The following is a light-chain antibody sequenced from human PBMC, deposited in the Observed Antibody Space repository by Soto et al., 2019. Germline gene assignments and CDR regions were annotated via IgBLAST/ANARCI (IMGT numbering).Light chain of an antibody. CDR2: AAS. CDR3: QQANSFPYT. V-gene: IGKV1-12*01. J-gene: IGKJ2*01. Sequence: DIQMTQSPFSVSASAGDRVTITCRASQDISRWLAWYQQKPGKAPKLVIYAASSLQSGVPSRFSGSGSGTDFTLTISSLQPEDFATYYCQQANSFPYTFGQGTKLEIK. CDR1: QDISRW.